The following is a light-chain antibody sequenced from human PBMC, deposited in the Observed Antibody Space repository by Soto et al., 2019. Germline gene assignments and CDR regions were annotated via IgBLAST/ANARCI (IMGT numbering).Light chain of an antibody. CDR3: QQCGSSPLT. Sequence: EVVMTQSPGTLSVSPGERATLSCRASQGVSGNLAWYQQKPDQAPRLLIYGASNRATGIPDRFSGSGSGTDFTLTISRLEPEDFAVYYCQQCGSSPLTFGGGTKVDIK. CDR2: GAS. V-gene: IGKV3-20*01. J-gene: IGKJ4*01. CDR1: QGVSGN.